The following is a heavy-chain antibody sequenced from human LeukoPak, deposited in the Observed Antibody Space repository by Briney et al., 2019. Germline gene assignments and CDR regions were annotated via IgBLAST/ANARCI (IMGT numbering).Heavy chain of an antibody. J-gene: IGHJ4*02. V-gene: IGHV3-23*01. D-gene: IGHD3-22*01. CDR2: ISGSGGST. CDR1: GFTFSTYA. Sequence: GGSLRLSCAASGFTFSTYAMSWVRQAPGKGLEWVSTISGSGGSTYYADSVKGRFTISRDNSKNTLYLQMNSLRAEDTAVYYCAKGDTYYYDSSGYSLYDYWGQGTLVTVSS. CDR3: AKGDTYYYDSSGYSLYDY.